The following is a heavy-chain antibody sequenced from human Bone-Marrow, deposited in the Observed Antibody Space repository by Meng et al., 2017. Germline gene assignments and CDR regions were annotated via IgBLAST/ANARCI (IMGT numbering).Heavy chain of an antibody. D-gene: IGHD3-22*01. CDR2: ISSSSYI. CDR1: GFTFSSYS. V-gene: IGHV3-21*01. J-gene: IGHJ4*02. Sequence: GGSLRLSCAASGFTFSSYSMNWVRQAPGKGLEWVSSISSSSYIYYADSVKGRFTISRDNAKNSLYLQMNSLRAEDTAVYYCAREAGDSSGYYNYWGQGTLVTVSS. CDR3: AREAGDSSGYYNY.